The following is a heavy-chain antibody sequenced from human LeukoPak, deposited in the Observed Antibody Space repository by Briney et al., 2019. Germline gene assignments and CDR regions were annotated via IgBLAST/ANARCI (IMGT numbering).Heavy chain of an antibody. Sequence: SETLSLTCTVSGGSISNKYWSWIRQPPGKGLEWIGYIYYSGSTNYNPSLKSRVTILVDTSKNQFSLKLSSVTAADTAVYYCARPAPKGRDYWGQGTLVTVSS. D-gene: IGHD2-2*01. J-gene: IGHJ4*02. CDR1: GGSISNKY. CDR2: IYYSGST. V-gene: IGHV4-59*12. CDR3: ARPAPKGRDY.